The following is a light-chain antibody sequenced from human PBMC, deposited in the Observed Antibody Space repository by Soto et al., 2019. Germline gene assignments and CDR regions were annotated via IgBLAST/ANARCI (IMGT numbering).Light chain of an antibody. CDR2: GNS. V-gene: IGLV1-40*01. J-gene: IGLJ1*01. Sequence: QSVLTQPASVSGSPGQSITISCTGTSSDVGRYNYVSWYQQLPGTAPKLLIYGNSNRPSGVPDRFSGSKSGTSASLAITGLQAEDEADYYCQSYDSSLSGWVFGTGTKVTVL. CDR3: QSYDSSLSGWV. CDR1: SSDVGRYNY.